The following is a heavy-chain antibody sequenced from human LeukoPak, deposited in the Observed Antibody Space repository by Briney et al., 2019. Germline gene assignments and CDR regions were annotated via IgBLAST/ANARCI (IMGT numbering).Heavy chain of an antibody. Sequence: GGSLRLSCAASGFTFSSYSMNWVRQAPVKGLEWVSYISSSSSTIYYADSVKGRFTISRDNAKNSLYLQMNSLRAEDTAVYYCAHLVERSTSGYYVDVWGKGTTVTVSS. V-gene: IGHV3-48*04. CDR3: AHLVERSTSGYYVDV. CDR2: ISSSSSTI. CDR1: GFTFSSYS. D-gene: IGHD2-2*01. J-gene: IGHJ6*03.